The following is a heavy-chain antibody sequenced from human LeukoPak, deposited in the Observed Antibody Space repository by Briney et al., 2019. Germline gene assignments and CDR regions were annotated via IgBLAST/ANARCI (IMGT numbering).Heavy chain of an antibody. Sequence: GASVKVSCKASGYTFTSYDINWVRQATGQGLKWMGWMNPNSGNTGYAQKFQGRVTMTRNTSISTAYMELSSLRSEDTAVYYCARPRRFSGYYFDYWGQGTLVTVSS. V-gene: IGHV1-8*01. CDR2: MNPNSGNT. CDR3: ARPRRFSGYYFDY. CDR1: GYTFTSYD. D-gene: IGHD3-22*01. J-gene: IGHJ4*02.